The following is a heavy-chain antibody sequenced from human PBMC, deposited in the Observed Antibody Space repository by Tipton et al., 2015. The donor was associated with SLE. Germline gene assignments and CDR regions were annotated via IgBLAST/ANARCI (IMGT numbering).Heavy chain of an antibody. J-gene: IGHJ3*02. Sequence: QLVQSGAEVKKSGESLKISCKGSGYNFANYWIAWVRQMPGKGLEWMGIFYPRDSDSRYSPSFQGQVTISADKSIDTAYLQWSSLQASDSGIYYCAKTHREGRCYGTGSYPDTFDIWGQGTMVTVSS. D-gene: IGHD3-10*01. V-gene: IGHV5-51*03. CDR1: GYNFANYW. CDR3: AKTHREGRCYGTGSYPDTFDI. CDR2: FYPRDSDS.